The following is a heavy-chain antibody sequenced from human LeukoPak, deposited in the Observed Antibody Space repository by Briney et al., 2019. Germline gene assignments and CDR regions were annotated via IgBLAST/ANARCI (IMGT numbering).Heavy chain of an antibody. D-gene: IGHD2-2*02. CDR3: AKKACTSTSCYNNF. V-gene: IGHV3-11*01. J-gene: IGHJ4*02. CDR2: ISSSGSTI. Sequence: GGSLRLSCAASGFTFSDYYMSWIRQAPGKGLEWVSYISSSGSTIYYADSVKGRFTISRDNAKNSLYLQMNSLRAEDTAVYYCAKKACTSTSCYNNFWGQGTLVTVSS. CDR1: GFTFSDYY.